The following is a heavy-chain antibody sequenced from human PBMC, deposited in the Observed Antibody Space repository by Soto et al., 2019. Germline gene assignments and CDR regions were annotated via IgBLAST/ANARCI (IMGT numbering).Heavy chain of an antibody. Sequence: PGGSLRLSCITSGFTFDNFAMSWVRQAPGRGLEWVSAISGGGGGKYYADSVKGRFIIARDNAKRSLYLQMMSLTAEDTAIYYCVRGGGGGLFDPWGQGTMVTVSS. V-gene: IGHV3-23*01. J-gene: IGHJ5*02. CDR2: ISGGGGGK. CDR3: VRGGGGGLFDP. CDR1: GFTFDNFA. D-gene: IGHD2-15*01.